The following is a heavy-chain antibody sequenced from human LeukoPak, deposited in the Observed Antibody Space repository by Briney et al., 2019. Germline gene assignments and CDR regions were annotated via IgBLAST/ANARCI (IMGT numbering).Heavy chain of an antibody. V-gene: IGHV3-30*18. CDR1: GFTFSYYG. Sequence: GGSLRLSCAASGFTFSYYGLHWVRQAPGKGLEWESLISTDPSNKKYAESVKGRFTISRDNSKNTLYLQMKSLRVEDTAVYYCVKDSSTTWLGGDSKWGQGTLVTVSS. CDR2: ISTDPSNK. CDR3: VKDSSTTWLGGDSK. D-gene: IGHD4-11*01. J-gene: IGHJ4*02.